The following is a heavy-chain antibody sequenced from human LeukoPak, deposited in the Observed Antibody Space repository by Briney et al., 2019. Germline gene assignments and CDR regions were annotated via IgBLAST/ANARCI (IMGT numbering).Heavy chain of an antibody. CDR2: IIPILGIA. Sequence: SVKVSCKASGGTFSSYAISWVRQAPGQGLEWMGRIIPILGIANYAQKFQGRVTITADKSTSTAYMELRSLRSDDTAVYYCAKDPSNSIGRMTWFDPWGQGTLVTVSS. V-gene: IGHV1-69*04. J-gene: IGHJ5*02. CDR1: GGTFSSYA. D-gene: IGHD2/OR15-2a*01. CDR3: AKDPSNSIGRMTWFDP.